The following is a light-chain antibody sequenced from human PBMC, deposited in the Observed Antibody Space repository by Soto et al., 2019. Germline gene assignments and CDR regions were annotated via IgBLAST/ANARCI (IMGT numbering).Light chain of an antibody. CDR3: QQYNNWPRT. Sequence: EIVMTQSPATLSVSPGERATLSCRASQSVSSYLAWYQQRPGQAPRLLIYDASNRATGIPARFSGSGSGTDFTLTIDNLEPEDFAVYYCQQYNNWPRTFGQGTKVDIK. CDR1: QSVSSY. J-gene: IGKJ1*01. CDR2: DAS. V-gene: IGKV3-11*01.